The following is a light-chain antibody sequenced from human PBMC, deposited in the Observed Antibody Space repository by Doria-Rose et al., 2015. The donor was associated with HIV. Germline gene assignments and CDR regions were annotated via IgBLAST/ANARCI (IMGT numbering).Light chain of an antibody. Sequence: TQSPGTLSLSPGERATLSCRASQSSSRTYLAWYQQKPGQAPSLLIYDGSTRATGIPDRFSASGSGTDFTLTINRLEPEDFALYYCHQYGTSWTFGQGTKVEI. CDR1: QSSSRTY. V-gene: IGKV3-20*01. CDR2: DGS. CDR3: HQYGTSWT. J-gene: IGKJ1*01.